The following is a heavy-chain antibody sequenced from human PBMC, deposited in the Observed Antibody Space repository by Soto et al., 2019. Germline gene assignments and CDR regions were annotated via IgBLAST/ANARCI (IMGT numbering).Heavy chain of an antibody. D-gene: IGHD6-6*01. CDR1: RFTVSINY. CDR3: ARTAAARREDV. V-gene: IGHV3-53*01. J-gene: IGHJ6*02. CDR2: IYSGGST. Sequence: GSRRLSWADSRFTVSINYMSCVRQAPGKGLEWVSVIYSGGSTYYADSVKGRFTISRDNSKNTLYLQMNSLRAEDTAVYYCARTAAARREDVWGQGTKVTVYS.